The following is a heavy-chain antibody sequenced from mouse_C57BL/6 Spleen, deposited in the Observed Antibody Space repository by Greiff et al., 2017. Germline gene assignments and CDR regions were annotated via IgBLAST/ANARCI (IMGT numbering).Heavy chain of an antibody. CDR3: ASQGVGGDYLDY. D-gene: IGHD1-1*02. CDR2: INPNNGGT. Sequence: EVQLQQSGPELVKPGASVKMSCKASGYTFTDYNMHWVKQSHGKSLEWIGSINPNNGGTSYNQKFKGKATLTVNKSSSTAYMELRSLTSEDSAVYYCASQGVGGDYLDYWGQGTTLTVSS. V-gene: IGHV1-22*01. J-gene: IGHJ2*01. CDR1: GYTFTDYN.